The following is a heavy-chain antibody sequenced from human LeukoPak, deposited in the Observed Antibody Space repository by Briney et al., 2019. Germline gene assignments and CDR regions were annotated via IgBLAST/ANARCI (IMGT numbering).Heavy chain of an antibody. CDR3: ARSRPSYWFDP. CDR2: IYYSGST. J-gene: IGHJ5*02. CDR1: GDSISSSHYY. D-gene: IGHD6-6*01. V-gene: IGHV4-39*01. Sequence: SETLSLTCTVSGDSISSSHYYWGWIRQPPGKGLEWIGSIYYSGSTYYNPSLKSRVTISVDTSKNQFSLKLSSVTAADTAVYYCARSRPSYWFDPWGQGTLVTVSS.